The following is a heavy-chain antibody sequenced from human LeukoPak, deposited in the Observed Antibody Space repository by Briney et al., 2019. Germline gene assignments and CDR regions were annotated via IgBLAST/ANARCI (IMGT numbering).Heavy chain of an antibody. J-gene: IGHJ6*03. Sequence: ASVKVSCKTSGYTFTSYDINWVRQATGQGLEWMGWMNPNSGNTGYAQKFQGRVTITRNTSISTAYMELSSLRSEDTAVYYCARSDGDFPNYCYYYMDVWGKGTTVTISS. CDR3: ARSDGDFPNYCYYYMDV. D-gene: IGHD4-17*01. V-gene: IGHV1-8*03. CDR1: GYTFTSYD. CDR2: MNPNSGNT.